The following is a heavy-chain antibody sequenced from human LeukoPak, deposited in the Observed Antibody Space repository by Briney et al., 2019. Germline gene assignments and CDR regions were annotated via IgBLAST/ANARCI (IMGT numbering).Heavy chain of an antibody. CDR2: INHSGST. J-gene: IGHJ4*02. D-gene: IGHD2-21*01. CDR3: ARVRDPIAYYFDY. V-gene: IGHV4-34*01. CDR1: GGSFSGYY. Sequence: SETPSLTCAVYGGSFSGYYWSWIRQPPGKGLEWIGEINHSGSTNYNPSLKSRVTISVDTSKNQFSLKLSSVTAADTAVYYCARVRDPIAYYFDYWGQGTLVTVSS.